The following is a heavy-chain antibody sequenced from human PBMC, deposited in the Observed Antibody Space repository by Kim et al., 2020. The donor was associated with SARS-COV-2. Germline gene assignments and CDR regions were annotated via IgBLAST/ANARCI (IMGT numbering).Heavy chain of an antibody. D-gene: IGHD3-10*01. CDR1: GGSISSGGYY. CDR2: IYYSGST. CDR3: ARATTMVRGAGGFDP. Sequence: SETLSLTCTVSGGSISSGGYYWSWIRQHPGKGLEWIRYIYYSGSTYYNPSLKSRVTISVDTSKNQFSLKLSSVTAADTAVYYCARATTMVRGAGGFDPWGQGTLVTVSS. J-gene: IGHJ5*02. V-gene: IGHV4-31*03.